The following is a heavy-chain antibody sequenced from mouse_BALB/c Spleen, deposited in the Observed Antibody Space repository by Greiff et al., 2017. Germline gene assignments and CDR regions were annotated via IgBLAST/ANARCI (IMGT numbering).Heavy chain of an antibody. D-gene: IGHD2-3*01. Sequence: VQLKESGAELVKPGASVKLSCTASGFNIKDTYMHWVKQRPEQGLEWIGRIDPANGNTKYDPKFQGKATITADTSSNTAYLQLSSLTSEDTAVYYCARDDGYYLAWFAYWGQGTLVTVSA. J-gene: IGHJ3*01. V-gene: IGHV14-3*02. CDR2: IDPANGNT. CDR1: GFNIKDTY. CDR3: ARDDGYYLAWFAY.